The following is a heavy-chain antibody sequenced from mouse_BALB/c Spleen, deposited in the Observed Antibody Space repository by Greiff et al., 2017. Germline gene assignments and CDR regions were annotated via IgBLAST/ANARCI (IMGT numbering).Heavy chain of an antibody. Sequence: VMLVESGPGLVAPSQCLSITCTVSGFSLTSYGVHWVRQPPGKGLEWLGVIWAGGSTNYNSALMSRLSISKDNSKSQVFLKMNSLQTDDTAMYYCARYYYGSSYWFAYWGQGTLVTVSA. V-gene: IGHV2-9*02. CDR1: GFSLTSYG. J-gene: IGHJ3*01. CDR2: IWAGGST. D-gene: IGHD1-1*01. CDR3: ARYYYGSSYWFAY.